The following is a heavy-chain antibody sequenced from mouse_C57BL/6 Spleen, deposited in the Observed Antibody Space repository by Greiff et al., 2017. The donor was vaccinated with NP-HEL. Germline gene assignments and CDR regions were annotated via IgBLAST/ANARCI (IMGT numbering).Heavy chain of an antibody. CDR3: SSGDGGSYDWLAY. CDR1: GYTFTSYG. V-gene: IGHV1-81*01. Sequence: QVQLQQSGAELARPGASVKLSCKASGYTFTSYGISWVKQRTGQGLEWIGEIYPRGGNTYYNEKFKGKATLTADKSSSTAYMELSSLTSEDSAVYVCSSGDGGSYDWLAYWGQGTLVTGSA. D-gene: IGHD1-1*02. J-gene: IGHJ3*01. CDR2: IYPRGGNT.